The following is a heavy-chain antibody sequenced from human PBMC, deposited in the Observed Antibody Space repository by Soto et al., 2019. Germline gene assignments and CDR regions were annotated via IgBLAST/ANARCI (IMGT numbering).Heavy chain of an antibody. Sequence: QVQLVESGGGVVQPGTSLRLSCAASGFTFNNYGMHWVRQAPGTGLEWVAAISNDGSDKYYADSVKGRLTISRDNSKNTLYLQMDSLRAEDTAMYYCAKDQGIAASHGIDWGQGTMVTVSS. CDR3: AKDQGIAASHGID. V-gene: IGHV3-30*18. CDR2: ISNDGSDK. J-gene: IGHJ3*01. D-gene: IGHD6-13*01. CDR1: GFTFNNYG.